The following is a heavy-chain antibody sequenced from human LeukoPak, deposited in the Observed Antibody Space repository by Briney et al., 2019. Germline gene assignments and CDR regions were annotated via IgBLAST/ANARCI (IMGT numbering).Heavy chain of an antibody. J-gene: IGHJ6*03. CDR1: GYTFTSYD. Sequence: ASVKVSCKASGYTFTSYDINWVRQATGQGLEWMGWMNPNSGNTGYAQKFQGRVTMTRNTSISTAYMELSSLRSEDTAVYYCARIYGSGSYYYYYYYYMDVWGKGTTVTVSS. CDR2: MNPNSGNT. D-gene: IGHD3-10*01. CDR3: ARIYGSGSYYYYYYYYMDV. V-gene: IGHV1-8*01.